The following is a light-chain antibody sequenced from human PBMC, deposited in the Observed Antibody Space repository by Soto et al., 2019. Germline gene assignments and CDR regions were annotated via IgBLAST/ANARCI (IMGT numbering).Light chain of an antibody. V-gene: IGLV1-44*01. CDR2: NNV. J-gene: IGLJ3*02. CDR3: AAWDVSLNGHWL. CDR1: NSNIGTNS. Sequence: QSVLTQPPSVSGTPGQTVSISCSGGNSNIGTNSVNWYQQLPGMAPKLLIYNNVQRPSGVPDRISGSKSGTSASLAISGLQSEDEGQYFCAAWDVSLNGHWLFGGGTKLTVL.